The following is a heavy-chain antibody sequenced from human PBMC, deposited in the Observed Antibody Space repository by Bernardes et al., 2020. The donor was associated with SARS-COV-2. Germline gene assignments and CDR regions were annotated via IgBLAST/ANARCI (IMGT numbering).Heavy chain of an antibody. CDR3: ARRPVESFGVVIYYYYYMDV. D-gene: IGHD3-3*01. J-gene: IGHJ6*03. V-gene: IGHV4-34*01. Sequence: SEPLLFMCAVCGWSFRGYYVSWIRRRPGKGLEWIGEINHSGSTNYNPSLKSRVTISVDTSKNQFSLKMSSVTAADTAVYYCARRPVESFGVVIYYYYYMDVWGKGTTVTVSS. CDR2: INHSGST. CDR1: GWSFRGYY.